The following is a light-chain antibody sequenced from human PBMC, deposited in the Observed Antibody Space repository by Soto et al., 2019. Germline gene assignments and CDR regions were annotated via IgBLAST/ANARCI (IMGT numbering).Light chain of an antibody. CDR3: HQYANLPAYT. V-gene: IGKV1-33*01. Sequence: DIQMTQSPSSLSASVRDRVTITCQARQDISNYLNWYQQKPGKAPKLLIYDACNLVTWVPSRFSGSGSGTDFTVTISSLEPEDNVTYYCHQYANLPAYTFCQRTKLEFK. CDR1: QDISNY. J-gene: IGKJ2*01. CDR2: DAC.